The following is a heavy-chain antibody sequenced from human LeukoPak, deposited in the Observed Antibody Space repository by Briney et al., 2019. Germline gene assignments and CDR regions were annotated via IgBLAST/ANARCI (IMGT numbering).Heavy chain of an antibody. CDR2: ISAYNGNT. D-gene: IGHD3-10*01. CDR1: GYTFTSYG. CDR3: ARDDAVYGSGSFDY. Sequence: ASVKVSCKASGYTFTSYGISWVRQAPGQGLEWMGWISAYNGNTNYAQKLQGRVTMTTDTSTSTAYMELRSLRSDDTAVYYCARDDAVYGSGSFDYWGQGTLVTVSS. V-gene: IGHV1-18*01. J-gene: IGHJ4*02.